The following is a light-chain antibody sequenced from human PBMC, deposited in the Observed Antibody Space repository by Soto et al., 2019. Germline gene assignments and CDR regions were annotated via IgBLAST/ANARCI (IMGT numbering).Light chain of an antibody. Sequence: EVELTQSAATLSLSPGERATLSCRASQNVYEYVAWYQQKPGQAPRLLIYDASNRATGIPARFSGSGSGTDFNLTISSLEPEDFAVYYCQQRAKWVTFGRGTKVDI. J-gene: IGKJ4*01. CDR1: QNVYEY. CDR2: DAS. CDR3: QQRAKWVT. V-gene: IGKV3-11*01.